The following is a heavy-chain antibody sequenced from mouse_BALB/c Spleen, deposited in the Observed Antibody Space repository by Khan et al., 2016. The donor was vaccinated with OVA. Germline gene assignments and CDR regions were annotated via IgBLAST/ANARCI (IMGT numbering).Heavy chain of an antibody. Sequence: VQLQQSGAELVRPGASVKLSCKTSGYIFTSYWIHWVKQRSGQGLEWIARIYPGTDNTYYNEKSKDKATLTADKSSRAANIQLSSLKSEDSDVCFCAMEEALCHFDHWGPGTTLTFSS. CDR1: GYIFTSYW. J-gene: IGHJ2*01. CDR3: AMEEALCHFDH. CDR2: IYPGTDNT. D-gene: IGHD3-2*02. V-gene: IGHV1S132*01.